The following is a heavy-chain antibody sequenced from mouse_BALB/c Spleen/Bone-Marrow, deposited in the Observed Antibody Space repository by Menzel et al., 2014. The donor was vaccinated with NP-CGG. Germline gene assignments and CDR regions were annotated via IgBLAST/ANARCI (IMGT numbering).Heavy chain of an antibody. Sequence: EVQVVESGGGLVQPGGSLKLSCAASGFTFRSYGMSWVRQTPDRRREVVATINSNGGSTYYPDSVKGRFTISRDNAKNTLYLQMSSLKSEDSAMYYCARDSNDYWGQGTTLTVSS. J-gene: IGHJ2*01. CDR2: INSNGGST. CDR3: ARDSNDY. CDR1: GFTFRSYG. V-gene: IGHV5-6-3*01.